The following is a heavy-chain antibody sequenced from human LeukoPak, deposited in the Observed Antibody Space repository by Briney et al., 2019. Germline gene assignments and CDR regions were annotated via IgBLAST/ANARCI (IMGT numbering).Heavy chain of an antibody. Sequence: EASVKVSCKASGYTFTNYGISWVRQAPGQGLEWMGWISAYNGNTNYAQKLQGRVTMTTDTSTSTAYMELRSLRSDDTAVYYCARGSPDIVVVVAAPWYFDYWGQGTLVTVSS. CDR3: ARGSPDIVVVVAAPWYFDY. J-gene: IGHJ4*02. D-gene: IGHD2-15*01. CDR2: ISAYNGNT. CDR1: GYTFTNYG. V-gene: IGHV1-18*01.